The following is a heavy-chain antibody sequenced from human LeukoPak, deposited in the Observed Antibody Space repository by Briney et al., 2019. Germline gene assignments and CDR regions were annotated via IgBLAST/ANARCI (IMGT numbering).Heavy chain of an antibody. D-gene: IGHD5-18*01. CDR3: ARKAQRAMVT. CDR2: IYYSGST. Sequence: PSETLSLTCTVSGGSISSYYWSWIRQPPGKGLEWIGYIYYSGSTNYNPSLKGRVTISVDTSKNQFSLKLSSVTAADTAVYYCARKAQRAMVTWGQGTLVTVSS. J-gene: IGHJ5*02. V-gene: IGHV4-59*08. CDR1: GGSISSYY.